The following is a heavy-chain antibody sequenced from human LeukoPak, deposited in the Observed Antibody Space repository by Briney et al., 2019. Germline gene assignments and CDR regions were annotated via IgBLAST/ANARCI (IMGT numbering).Heavy chain of an antibody. V-gene: IGHV4-34*01. J-gene: IGHJ4*02. CDR1: GGSFSDYF. Sequence: SETLSLTCAVYGGSFSDYFWNWIRQTPGRGLEWIGEINHGGGTKYNPSLKSRATISVDTSKNQFSLKLSSVTAADTAVYYCAAPPWYWGQGTLVTVSS. CDR2: INHGGGT. CDR3: AAPPWY.